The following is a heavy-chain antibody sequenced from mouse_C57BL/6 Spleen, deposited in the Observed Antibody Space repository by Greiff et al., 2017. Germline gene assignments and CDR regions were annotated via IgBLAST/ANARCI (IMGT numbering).Heavy chain of an antibody. CDR1: GFSLTSYG. Sequence: QVQLKASGPGLVQPSQSLSITCTVSGFSLTSYGVHWVRQSPGKGLEWLGVIWSGGSTDYNAAFISRLSISKDNSKSQVFFKMNSLQADDTAIYYCARNSLFGNYFDYWGQGTTLTVSS. CDR3: ARNSLFGNYFDY. J-gene: IGHJ2*01. D-gene: IGHD1-1*02. V-gene: IGHV2-2*01. CDR2: IWSGGST.